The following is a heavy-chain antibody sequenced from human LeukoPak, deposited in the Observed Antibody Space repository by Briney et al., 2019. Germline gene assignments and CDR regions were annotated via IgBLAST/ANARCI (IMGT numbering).Heavy chain of an antibody. Sequence: GALRLSCAASGFTFSSYAMHWVRPAPGKGLEWVAVISYDGSNKYCADSVKGRFTISRDNSKNTLYLQMNSLRAEDTAVYYCARDELVEMATIPGDYWGQGTLVTVSS. CDR1: GFTFSSYA. V-gene: IGHV3-30-3*01. J-gene: IGHJ4*02. D-gene: IGHD5-24*01. CDR3: ARDELVEMATIPGDY. CDR2: ISYDGSNK.